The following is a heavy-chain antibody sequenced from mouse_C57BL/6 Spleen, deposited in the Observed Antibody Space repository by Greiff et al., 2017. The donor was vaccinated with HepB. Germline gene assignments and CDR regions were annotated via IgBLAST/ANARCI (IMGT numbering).Heavy chain of an antibody. CDR3: TSSTVVPYWYFDV. D-gene: IGHD1-1*01. CDR1: GFTFSDAW. CDR2: IRNKANNHAT. Sequence: EVQLQQSGGGLVQPGGSMKLSCAASGFTFSDAWLDWVRQSPEKGLEWVAEIRNKANNHATYYAESVKGRFTISRDDSKSSVYLQMNSLRAEDTGIYYCTSSTVVPYWYFDVWGTGTTVTVSS. J-gene: IGHJ1*03. V-gene: IGHV6-6*01.